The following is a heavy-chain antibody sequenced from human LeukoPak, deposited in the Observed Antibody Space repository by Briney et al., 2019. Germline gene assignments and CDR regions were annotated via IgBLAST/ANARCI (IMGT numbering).Heavy chain of an antibody. V-gene: IGHV4-34*01. Sequence: SETLSLTCAVYGGSFSGYYWSWIRQPPGKGLEWIGEINHSGSTNYNPSLKSRVTISVDTSKNQFSLKLSSVTAADTAVYYCARLGYFDWLWPIPPGVDVWGKGTTVTISS. CDR1: GGSFSGYY. CDR2: INHSGST. D-gene: IGHD3-9*01. J-gene: IGHJ6*04. CDR3: ARLGYFDWLWPIPPGVDV.